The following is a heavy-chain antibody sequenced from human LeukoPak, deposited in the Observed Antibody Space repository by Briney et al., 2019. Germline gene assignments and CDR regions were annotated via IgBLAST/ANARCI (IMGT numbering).Heavy chain of an antibody. CDR3: ASAPTYWYFDL. V-gene: IGHV4-61*05. CDR2: IYYSGST. J-gene: IGHJ2*01. Sequence: SETLSLTCTVSGGSISSSSYYWGWIRQPPGKGLEWIGYIYYSGSTNYNPSLKSRVTISVDTSKNQFSLKLSSVTAADTAVYYCASAPTYWYFDLWGRGTLVTVSS. CDR1: GGSISSSSYY.